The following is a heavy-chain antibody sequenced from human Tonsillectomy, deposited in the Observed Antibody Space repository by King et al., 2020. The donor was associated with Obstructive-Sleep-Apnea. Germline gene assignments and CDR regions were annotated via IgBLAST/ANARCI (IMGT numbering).Heavy chain of an antibody. Sequence: VQLQESGPGLVKPSQNLSLTCTVSGGSISSADYYWSWIRQSPGKGLEWIGYIYYTGSTYYNPSLKSRVTISVDTSKNHFSLKLSSVTAADTAVYYCARAERVQGVKDDGMDVWGQGTTVTVSS. CDR3: ARAERVQGVKDDGMDV. V-gene: IGHV4-30-4*01. D-gene: IGHD3-10*01. CDR1: GGSISSADYY. CDR2: IYYTGST. J-gene: IGHJ6*02.